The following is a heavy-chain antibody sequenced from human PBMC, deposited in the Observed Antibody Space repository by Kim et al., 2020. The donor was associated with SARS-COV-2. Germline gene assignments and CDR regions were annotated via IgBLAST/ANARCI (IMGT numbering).Heavy chain of an antibody. Sequence: GGSLRLSCAASGFTFSSYAMSWVRQAPGKGLEWVSAISGSGGSTYYADSVKGRFTISRDNSKNTLYLQMNSLRAEDTAVYYCAKDFPYSISHPGFDPWGQGTLVTVAS. CDR2: ISGSGGST. J-gene: IGHJ5*02. CDR3: AKDFPYSISHPGFDP. CDR1: GFTFSSYA. D-gene: IGHD6-13*01. V-gene: IGHV3-23*01.